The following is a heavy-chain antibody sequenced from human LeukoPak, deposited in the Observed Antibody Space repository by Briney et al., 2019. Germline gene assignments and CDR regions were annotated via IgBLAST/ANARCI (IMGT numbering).Heavy chain of an antibody. D-gene: IGHD4-11*01. CDR3: ARDRYTTVTYAALDP. J-gene: IGHJ5*02. Sequence: GGSLRLSCAASGFTFSSYGMHWVRQAPGKGLEWVAVIWYDGSNKYYADSVKGRFTISRDNSKNTLYLQMNSLRAEDTAVYYCARDRYTTVTYAALDPWGQGTLVTVSP. CDR2: IWYDGSNK. CDR1: GFTFSSYG. V-gene: IGHV3-33*01.